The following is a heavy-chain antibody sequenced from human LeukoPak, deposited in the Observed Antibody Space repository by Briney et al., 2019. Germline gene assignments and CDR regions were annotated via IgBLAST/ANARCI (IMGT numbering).Heavy chain of an antibody. V-gene: IGHV4-59*01. D-gene: IGHD3-22*01. CDR1: GGSISSYY. CDR3: ARVGLYDSSGYYDY. J-gene: IGHJ4*02. CDR2: IYYSGST. Sequence: SETLSLTCTVSGGSISSYYWSWIRQPPGKGLEWVGYIYYSGSTNYNPSLKSRVTISVDTSKNQFSLKLSSVTAADTAVYYCARVGLYDSSGYYDYWGQGTLVTVSS.